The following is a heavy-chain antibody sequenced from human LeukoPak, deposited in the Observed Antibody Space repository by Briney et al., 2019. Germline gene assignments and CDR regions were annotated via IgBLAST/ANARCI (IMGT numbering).Heavy chain of an antibody. D-gene: IGHD3-10*01. J-gene: IGHJ4*02. V-gene: IGHV3-30-3*01. Sequence: PGGSLRLSCAASGFTFSSYAMHWVRQAPGKGLEWVAVISYDGSNKYYADSVKGRFTISRENSKNTLYLQMNSLRAEDTAMYYCARVAKGMLYYFDYWGQGTLVTVSS. CDR3: ARVAKGMLYYFDY. CDR2: ISYDGSNK. CDR1: GFTFSSYA.